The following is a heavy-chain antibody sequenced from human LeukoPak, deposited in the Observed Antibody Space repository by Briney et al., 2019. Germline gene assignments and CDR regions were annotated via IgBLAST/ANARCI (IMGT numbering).Heavy chain of an antibody. J-gene: IGHJ4*02. CDR3: AKGYSSSCPDY. CDR2: ISGGGGGT. CDR1: GFTFSSYG. V-gene: IGHV3-23*01. Sequence: GGSLRLSCTASGFTFSSYGTSWVRQAPGKGLEWVSSISGGGGGTYYADSVKGRFTISRDNSKNTLYLQMNSLRAEDTAVYYCAKGYSSSCPDYWGQGTLVTVSS. D-gene: IGHD6-13*01.